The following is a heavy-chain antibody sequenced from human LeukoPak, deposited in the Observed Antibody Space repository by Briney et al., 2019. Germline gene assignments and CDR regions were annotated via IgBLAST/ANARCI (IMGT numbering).Heavy chain of an antibody. D-gene: IGHD6-6*01. CDR2: INHSGST. CDR3: ARLEYSSSSRYGWFDP. CDR1: GGSFSGYY. J-gene: IGHJ5*02. Sequence: SETLSLTCAVYGGSFSGYYWSWIRQPPGKGLEWIGEINHSGSTYYNPSLKSRVTISVDTSKNQFSLKLSSVTAADTAVYYCARLEYSSSSRYGWFDPWGQGTLVTVSS. V-gene: IGHV4-34*01.